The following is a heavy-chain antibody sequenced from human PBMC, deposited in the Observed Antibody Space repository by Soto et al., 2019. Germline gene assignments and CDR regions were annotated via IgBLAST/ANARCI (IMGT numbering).Heavy chain of an antibody. V-gene: IGHV3-23*01. CDR3: TTGHSGSWRLDQ. D-gene: IGHD6-13*01. CDR1: GFTFSTYG. CDR2: ISGSGGST. J-gene: IGHJ4*02. Sequence: GGSLRLSCVVSGFTFSTYGLHWVRQTPGKGLEWVSAISGSGGSTYYADSVKGRFTISRDNSKNTLYLQMNRLTAEDTALYYCTTGHSGSWRLDQWGQGTLVTVSS.